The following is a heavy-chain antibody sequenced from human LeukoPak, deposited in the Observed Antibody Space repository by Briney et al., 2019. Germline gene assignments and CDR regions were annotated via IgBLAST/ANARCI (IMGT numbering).Heavy chain of an antibody. V-gene: IGHV3-74*01. Sequence: GGSLRLSCAASGFTFSNYWMHWVRQAPGKGLVWVSRINSDGSITTYADSVKGRFTISRDNTKNTLYLQMSSLSADDTAVYYCARDGPALGAYWGQGTLVTVSS. CDR3: ARDGPALGAY. D-gene: IGHD3-16*01. CDR2: INSDGSIT. CDR1: GFTFSNYW. J-gene: IGHJ4*02.